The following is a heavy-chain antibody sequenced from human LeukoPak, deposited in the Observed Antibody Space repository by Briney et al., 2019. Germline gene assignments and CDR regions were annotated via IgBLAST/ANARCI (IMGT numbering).Heavy chain of an antibody. CDR2: IYYSGST. CDR3: ARDAVSLGAFDI. CDR1: GGSISSYY. Sequence: TSETLSLTCTVSGGSISSYYWSWIRQPPGKGLEWIGYIYYSGSTNYNPSLKSRVTISVDTSKNQFSLKLSSVTAADTAVYYCARDAVSLGAFDIWGQGTMVTVSS. J-gene: IGHJ3*02. V-gene: IGHV4-59*01. D-gene: IGHD6-19*01.